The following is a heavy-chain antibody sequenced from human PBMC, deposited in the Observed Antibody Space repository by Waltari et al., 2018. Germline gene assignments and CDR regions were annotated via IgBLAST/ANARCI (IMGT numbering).Heavy chain of an antibody. CDR1: GGTFSSYA. CDR3: AREGYYDSSGNRYAFDI. D-gene: IGHD3-22*01. V-gene: IGHV1-69*01. CDR2: RIPIFGTA. J-gene: IGHJ3*02. Sequence: QVQLVQSGAEVKKPGSSVKVSCKASGGTFSSYAISWVRQAPGQGLEWMGGRIPIFGTANYEQKFQGRVTITADESTSTAYMELSSLRSEDTAVYYCAREGYYDSSGNRYAFDIWGQGTMVTVSS.